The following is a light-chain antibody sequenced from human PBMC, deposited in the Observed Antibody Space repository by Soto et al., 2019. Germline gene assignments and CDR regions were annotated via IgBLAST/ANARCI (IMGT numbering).Light chain of an antibody. V-gene: IGKV3-20*01. CDR2: AAS. CDR1: QSVSSSY. Sequence: EIVLAQSPGTLSLSPGERATLSCRASQSVSSSYLAWYQQKPGQAPSLLIYAASNRAAGIPDRFSGSGSGTDFTLTISRLEPEDFAVYYCQQSFTTPVTFGQGTKVEIK. CDR3: QQSFTTPVT. J-gene: IGKJ1*01.